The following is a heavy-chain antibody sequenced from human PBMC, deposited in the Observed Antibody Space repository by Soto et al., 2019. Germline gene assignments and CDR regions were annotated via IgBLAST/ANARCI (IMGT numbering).Heavy chain of an antibody. V-gene: IGHV3-21*01. Sequence: GGSLRLSCAASGFTFSSYSMNWVRQAPGKGLEWVSSISSSSSYIYYADSVKGRFTISRDNAKNSLYLQMNSLRAEDTAVYYCAKPSHRHAFDIWGQGTMVSVSS. CDR1: GFTFSSYS. CDR3: AKPSHRHAFDI. CDR2: ISSSSSYI. J-gene: IGHJ3*02. D-gene: IGHD3-16*02.